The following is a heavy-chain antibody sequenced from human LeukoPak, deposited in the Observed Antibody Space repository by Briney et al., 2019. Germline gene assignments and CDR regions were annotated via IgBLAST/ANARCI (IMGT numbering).Heavy chain of an antibody. D-gene: IGHD5-18*01. Sequence: PSETLSLTCTVSGGSVSNSLYHWSWIRQPPGKGLEWIGYIYYNGDTNYNPSLKSRVIISIDTSSNQFSLRLNSMTAADTAVYYCARVLRAASWRSYDYWGQGSLVTVSS. CDR1: GGSVSNSLYH. V-gene: IGHV4-61*01. CDR3: ARVLRAASWRSYDY. CDR2: IYYNGDT. J-gene: IGHJ4*02.